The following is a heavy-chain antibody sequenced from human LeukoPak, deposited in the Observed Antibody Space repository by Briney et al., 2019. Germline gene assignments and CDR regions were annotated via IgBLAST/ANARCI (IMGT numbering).Heavy chain of an antibody. CDR3: ARCFMCSGWYIEGYFDY. CDR2: INHSGST. V-gene: IGHV4-34*01. J-gene: IGHJ4*02. Sequence: PSETLSLTCAVYGGSFSGYYWSWIRQPPGKGLEWIGEINHSGSTNYNPSLKSRVTISVDTSKNQFSLKLSSVTAADTAVYYCARCFMCSGWYIEGYFDYWGQGTLVTVSS. CDR1: GGSFSGYY. D-gene: IGHD6-19*01.